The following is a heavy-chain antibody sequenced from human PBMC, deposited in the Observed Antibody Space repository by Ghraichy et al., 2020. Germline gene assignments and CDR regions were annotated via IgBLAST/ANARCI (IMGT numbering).Heavy chain of an antibody. Sequence: GGSLRLSCAASGFTVISNYMSWVRQAPGKGLEWVSFVYRGGSTYYADSVKGRFTISRDNSKNTLYLQMNSLRAEDTAVYYCAREAEDGSGSYADYWGQGTLVTVSS. V-gene: IGHV3-66*01. CDR3: AREAEDGSGSYADY. CDR1: GFTVISNY. D-gene: IGHD3-10*01. CDR2: VYRGGST. J-gene: IGHJ4*02.